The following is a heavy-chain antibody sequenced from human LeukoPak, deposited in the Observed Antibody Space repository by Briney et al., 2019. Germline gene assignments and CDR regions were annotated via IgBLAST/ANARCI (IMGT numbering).Heavy chain of an antibody. CDR2: IRGSGGST. Sequence: GGSLRLSCAASGFTFSNHAMSWVRQAPGKGLEWVSGIRGSGGSTYYADSVRGRFTISRDNSKNTVYLQMNSLRAEDTAVYYCAKRYYSDSSGYLGSLNYWGQGTLLTVSS. CDR3: AKRYYSDSSGYLGSLNY. V-gene: IGHV3-23*01. D-gene: IGHD3-22*01. CDR1: GFTFSNHA. J-gene: IGHJ4*02.